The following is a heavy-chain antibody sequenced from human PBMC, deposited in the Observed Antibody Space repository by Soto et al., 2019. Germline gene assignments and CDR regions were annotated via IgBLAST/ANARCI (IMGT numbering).Heavy chain of an antibody. CDR3: AHRRPWSSNWNSGWFDP. Sequence: QITLKESGPTRVKPTQTLALTCNFSGFSLSTSGVGVGWIRQSPGKALEWLAVIYWDDDKRYSPSLRSRLTISKDTSKNQVVLLMTKMDPVDTGTYYCAHRRPWSSNWNSGWFDPWGQGTLVTVSS. J-gene: IGHJ5*02. D-gene: IGHD3-10*01. CDR1: GFSLSTSGVG. CDR2: IYWDDDK. V-gene: IGHV2-5*02.